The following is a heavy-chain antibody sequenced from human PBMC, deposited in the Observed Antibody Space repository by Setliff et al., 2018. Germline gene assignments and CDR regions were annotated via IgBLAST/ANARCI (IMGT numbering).Heavy chain of an antibody. J-gene: IGHJ3*02. Sequence: GGSLRLSCAASGLSVTSSYMSWIRQAPGKGLEWVAVMYAAGNIYYADSVKGRFTISRHSSKNTLDLQMSGLRPDDTAVYYCAREGQLTGQEGAFDIWGQGTMVTVSS. V-gene: IGHV3-53*04. CDR3: AREGQLTGQEGAFDI. CDR2: MYAAGNI. D-gene: IGHD1-1*01. CDR1: GLSVTSSY.